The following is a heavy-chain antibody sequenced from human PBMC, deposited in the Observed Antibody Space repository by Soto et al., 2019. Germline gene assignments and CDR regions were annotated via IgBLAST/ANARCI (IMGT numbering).Heavy chain of an antibody. V-gene: IGHV1-18*04. CDR2: ISAYNGNT. CDR1: GYTFTGYG. Sequence: ASVKVSCKASGYTFTGYGISWVRQAPGQGLEWMGWISAYNGNTNYAQKLQGRVTMTTDTSTSTAYMELRSLRSDDTAVYYCASIYYDSSGYRGYYYGMDVWGQGTTVTVSS. J-gene: IGHJ6*02. D-gene: IGHD3-22*01. CDR3: ASIYYDSSGYRGYYYGMDV.